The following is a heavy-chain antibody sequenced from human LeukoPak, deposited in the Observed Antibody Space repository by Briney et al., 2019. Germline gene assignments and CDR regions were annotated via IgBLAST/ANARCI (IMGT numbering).Heavy chain of an antibody. CDR1: GYTFTSYY. CDR2: INPSGGST. V-gene: IGHV1-46*01. D-gene: IGHD4-23*01. Sequence: ASVKVSCKASGYTFTSYYMHWVRQAPGQGLEWMGIINPSGGSTSYAQKFQGRVTMTRDMSTSTVYMELSSLRSEDTAVYYCARVTSHYDGDYYYYMDVWGKGTTVTVSS. J-gene: IGHJ6*03. CDR3: ARVTSHYDGDYYYYMDV.